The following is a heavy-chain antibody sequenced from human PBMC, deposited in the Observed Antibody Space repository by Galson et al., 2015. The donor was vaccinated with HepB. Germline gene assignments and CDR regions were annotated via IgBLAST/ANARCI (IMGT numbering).Heavy chain of an antibody. CDR2: IYHSGST. CDR3: ARGTYGDYVYDFDY. Sequence: ETLSLTCAVSGGSISSSNWWSWVRQPPGKGLEWIGEIYHSGSTNYNPSLKSRVTISVDKSKNRFSLKLSSVTAADTAVYYCARGTYGDYVYDFDYWGQGTLVTVSS. V-gene: IGHV4-4*02. D-gene: IGHD4-17*01. CDR1: GGSISSSNW. J-gene: IGHJ4*02.